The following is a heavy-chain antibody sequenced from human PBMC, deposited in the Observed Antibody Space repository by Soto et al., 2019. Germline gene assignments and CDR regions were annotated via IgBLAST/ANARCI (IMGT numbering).Heavy chain of an antibody. V-gene: IGHV2-5*02. Sequence: SGHTLVNPTQTLTLTCTFSGFSLSTSGVGVGWISQPPGKALEWLALIYWDDDKRYSPSLKSRLTITKDTSKNQVVLTMTNMDPVDTATYYCAHRRWSEGTGYSSSWYLDYFDYWGQGTLVTVSS. CDR1: GFSLSTSGVG. J-gene: IGHJ4*02. D-gene: IGHD6-13*01. CDR2: IYWDDDK. CDR3: AHRRWSEGTGYSSSWYLDYFDY.